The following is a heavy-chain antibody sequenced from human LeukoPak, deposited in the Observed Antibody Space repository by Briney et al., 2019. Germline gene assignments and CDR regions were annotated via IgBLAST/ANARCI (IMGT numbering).Heavy chain of an antibody. D-gene: IGHD3-22*01. J-gene: IGHJ4*02. CDR1: GFTFSNYW. CDR3: ARDPFYDSSGYYYHGGYYFDY. V-gene: IGHV3-7*01. CDR2: IKQDGSEK. Sequence: PGGSLRLSCAASGFTFSNYWMSWVRQAPGKGLEWVAGIKQDGSEKYYVDSVKGRFTISRDNAKNSLYLQMNSLRAEDTAVYYCARDPFYDSSGYYYHGGYYFDYWGQGTLVTVSS.